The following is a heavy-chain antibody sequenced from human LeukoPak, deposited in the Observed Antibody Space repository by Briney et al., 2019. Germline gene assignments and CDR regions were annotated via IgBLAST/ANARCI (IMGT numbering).Heavy chain of an antibody. CDR1: GGSVSSGSYY. V-gene: IGHV4-61*01. CDR3: ARARDGHINNWFDP. Sequence: PSETLSLTCTVSGGSVSSGSYYWSWIRQPPGKGLEWIGYIYYSGSTNYNPSLKSRVTISVDTSKNQFSLKMSSVTAADTAVYYCARARDGHINNWFDPWGQGTLVIVSS. CDR2: IYYSGST. D-gene: IGHD5-24*01. J-gene: IGHJ5*02.